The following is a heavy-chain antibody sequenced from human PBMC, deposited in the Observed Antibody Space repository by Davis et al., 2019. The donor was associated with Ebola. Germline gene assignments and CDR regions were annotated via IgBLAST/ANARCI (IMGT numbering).Heavy chain of an antibody. D-gene: IGHD2-21*02. J-gene: IGHJ6*04. CDR1: GFTFSNAW. V-gene: IGHV3-15*01. CDR3: TTRDLRDYYYGMDV. Sequence: PGGSLRLSCAASGFTFSNAWMSWVRQAPGKGLEWVGRIKSKTDGGTTDYAAPVKGRFTISRDDSKNTLYLQMNSLKTEDTAVYYCTTRDLRDYYYGMDVWGKGTTVTVSS. CDR2: IKSKTDGGTT.